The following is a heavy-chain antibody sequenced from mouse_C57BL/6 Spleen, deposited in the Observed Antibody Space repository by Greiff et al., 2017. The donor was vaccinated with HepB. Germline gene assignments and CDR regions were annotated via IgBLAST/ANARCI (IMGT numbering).Heavy chain of an antibody. Sequence: VQLQQSGAELVKPGASVKLSCKASGYTFTEYTIHWVKQRSGQGLEWIGWFYPGSGSIKYNEKFKDKATLTADKSSSTVYMELSRLTSEDSAVYFCARRESAFTVVPLRAMDYWGQGTSVTVSS. CDR2: FYPGSGSI. J-gene: IGHJ4*01. V-gene: IGHV1-62-2*01. D-gene: IGHD1-1*01. CDR3: ARRESAFTVVPLRAMDY. CDR1: GYTFTEYT.